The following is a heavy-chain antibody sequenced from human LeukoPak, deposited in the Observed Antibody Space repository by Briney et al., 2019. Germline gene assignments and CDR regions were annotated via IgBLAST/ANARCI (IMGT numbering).Heavy chain of an antibody. V-gene: IGHV1-18*01. CDR2: ISAYNGNT. J-gene: IGHJ6*02. CDR1: GYTFTSYG. CDR3: ARDLGSGSYYGGYYYYGMDV. Sequence: WASVKVSCKASGYTFTSYGISWVRQAPGQGLEWMGWISAYNGNTNYAQKLQGRVTMTTDTSTSTAYMELRSLRPDDTAVYYCARDLGSGSYYGGYYYYGMDVWGQGTTVTVSS. D-gene: IGHD3-10*01.